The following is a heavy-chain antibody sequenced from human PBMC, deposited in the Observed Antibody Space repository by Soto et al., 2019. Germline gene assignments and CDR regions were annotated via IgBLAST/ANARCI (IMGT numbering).Heavy chain of an antibody. CDR2: IYYSGST. CDR1: GGSISSYY. Sequence: SETLSLTCTVSGGSISSYYWSWIRQPPGKGLEWIGYIYYSGSTNYNPSPKSRVTISVDTSKNQFSLKLSSVTAADTAVYYCARTPPFYYYYYYMDVWGKGTTVTVSS. V-gene: IGHV4-59*01. CDR3: ARTPPFYYYYYYMDV. J-gene: IGHJ6*03.